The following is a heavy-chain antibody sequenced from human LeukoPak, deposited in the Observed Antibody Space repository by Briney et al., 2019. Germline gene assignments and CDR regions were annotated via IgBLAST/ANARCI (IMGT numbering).Heavy chain of an antibody. CDR3: ANEIRPNDY. Sequence: GGSLRLSCAASEFDFSSHAMTWVRQAPGKGLEWVSAISISGSITYYADSVKGRFTISRDNSKNTLYLQMNSLRAEDTAVYYCANEIRPNDYWGQGTQVTVSS. CDR1: EFDFSSHA. D-gene: IGHD4-17*01. CDR2: ISISGSIT. J-gene: IGHJ4*02. V-gene: IGHV3-23*01.